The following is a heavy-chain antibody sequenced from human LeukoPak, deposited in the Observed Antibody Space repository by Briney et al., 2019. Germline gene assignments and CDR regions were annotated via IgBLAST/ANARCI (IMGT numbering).Heavy chain of an antibody. V-gene: IGHV1-69*13. CDR1: GGTFSSYA. CDR3: ASGDSSGYFHFDY. Sequence: SVKVSCKASGGTFSSYAISWVRQAPGQGLEWMGGIIPIFGTANYAQKFQGRVTITADESTSAAYMELSSLRSEDTAVYYCASGDSSGYFHFDYWGQGTLVTVSS. CDR2: IIPIFGTA. D-gene: IGHD3-22*01. J-gene: IGHJ4*02.